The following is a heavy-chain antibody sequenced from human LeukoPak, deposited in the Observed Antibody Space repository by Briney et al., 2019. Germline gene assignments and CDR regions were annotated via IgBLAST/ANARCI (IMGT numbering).Heavy chain of an antibody. CDR2: IKQDGSEK. V-gene: IGHV3-7*01. J-gene: IGHJ4*02. CDR3: ARGYGNYDY. Sequence: WVANIKQDGSEKYYVDSVKGRFTISRDNAKNSLYLQMNSLRAEDTAVYYCARGYGNYDYWGQGTLVTVSS. D-gene: IGHD4-11*01.